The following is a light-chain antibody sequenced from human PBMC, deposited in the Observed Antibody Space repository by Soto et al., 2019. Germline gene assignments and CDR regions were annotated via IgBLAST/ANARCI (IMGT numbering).Light chain of an antibody. V-gene: IGKV3-20*01. CDR3: QQAIEIPWT. J-gene: IGKJ1*01. CDR2: GAS. Sequence: EIVLTQSPCTLSLSAGERATLSCRASQSVSSYLAWYQQKPGQAPRLLIYGASSRATGIPDRFSGGGSGTDFTLTISRLEPEDFAVYYCQQAIEIPWTFGQGTKVDIK. CDR1: QSVSSY.